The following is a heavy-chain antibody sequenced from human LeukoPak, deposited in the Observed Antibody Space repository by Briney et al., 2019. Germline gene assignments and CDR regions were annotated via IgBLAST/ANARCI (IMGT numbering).Heavy chain of an antibody. CDR2: IYYSGST. CDR1: GGSIGTYY. V-gene: IGHV4-59*01. D-gene: IGHD3-22*01. CDR3: ARYYYDDSGSIYAFDI. Sequence: SETLSLTCTVSGGSIGTYYWSWIRQPPGKGLEWIGYIYYSGSTNYNPSLKSRVTISVDTSKNQFSLKLSSVTTADTAVYYCARYYYDDSGSIYAFDIWGQGTMVTVSS. J-gene: IGHJ3*02.